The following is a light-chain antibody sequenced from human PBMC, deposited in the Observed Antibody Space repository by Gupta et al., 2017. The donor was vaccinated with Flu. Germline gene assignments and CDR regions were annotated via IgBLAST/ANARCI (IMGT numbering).Light chain of an antibody. J-gene: IGLJ3*02. V-gene: IGLV4-60*03. Sequence: NGLGGVIITWTQLQPWKAPRFDRKIDDNGNDTKGSGVPDRFSVSLYGADRDLTNTTVQAEDEADYYCETWDTDTRTRVFGGGTSLTVV. CDR1: NGLGGVI. CDR3: ETWDTDTRTRV. CDR2: IDDNGND.